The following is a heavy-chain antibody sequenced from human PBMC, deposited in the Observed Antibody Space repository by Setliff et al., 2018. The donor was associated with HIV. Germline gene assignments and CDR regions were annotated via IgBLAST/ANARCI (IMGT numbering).Heavy chain of an antibody. Sequence: SETLSLTCTVSGGSISSYYWSWIRQPPGKGLEWIGYIYYSGSTNHNPSLKSRVTISVDTSKKQFSLKLSSVTAADTAVYYCARGGATGTTRLDYWGQGTLVTVSS. V-gene: IGHV4-59*08. CDR2: IYYSGST. D-gene: IGHD1-7*01. J-gene: IGHJ4*02. CDR1: GGSISSYY. CDR3: ARGGATGTTRLDY.